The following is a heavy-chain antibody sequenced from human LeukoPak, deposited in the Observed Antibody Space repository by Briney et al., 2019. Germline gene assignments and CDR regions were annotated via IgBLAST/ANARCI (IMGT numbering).Heavy chain of an antibody. CDR2: IHSSGNT. V-gene: IGHV4-30-4*01. Sequence: PSETLSLTCSVSGGSISSGGFYWSWIRQPPGKGLEWIGYIHSSGNTYYNPSLKSRVTISVDTSKNQFSLKLSSVTAADTAVYYCAREVVAAKAYYFDYWGQGTLVTVSS. CDR3: AREVVAAKAYYFDY. J-gene: IGHJ4*02. D-gene: IGHD2-15*01. CDR1: GGSISSGGFY.